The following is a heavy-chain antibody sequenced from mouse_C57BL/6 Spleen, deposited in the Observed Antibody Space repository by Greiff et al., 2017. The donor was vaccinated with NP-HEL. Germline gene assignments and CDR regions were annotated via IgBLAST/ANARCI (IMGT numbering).Heavy chain of an antibody. CDR3: ARKDGSSYDYAMDY. J-gene: IGHJ4*01. V-gene: IGHV1-55*01. CDR2: IYPGSGST. CDR1: GYTFTSYW. Sequence: PGASVKMSCKASGYTFTSYWITWVKQRPGQGLEWIGDIYPGSGSTNYNEKFKSKATLTVDTSSSTAYMQLSSLTSELSAVYYCARKDGSSYDYAMDYWGQGTSVTVSS. D-gene: IGHD1-1*01.